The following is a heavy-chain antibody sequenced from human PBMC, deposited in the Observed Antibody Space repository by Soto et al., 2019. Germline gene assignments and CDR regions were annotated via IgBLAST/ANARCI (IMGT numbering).Heavy chain of an antibody. CDR1: GFTFSSYA. CDR3: AKDKAATGTASGSDY. V-gene: IGHV3-23*01. CDR2: ISGSGGST. J-gene: IGHJ4*02. D-gene: IGHD6-25*01. Sequence: GGSLRLSCAASGFTFSSYAMSWVRQAPGKGLEWVSAISGSGGSTYYADSVKGRFTISRDNSKNMLYLQMNSLRAEDTAVYYCAKDKAATGTASGSDYWGQGTLVTVSS.